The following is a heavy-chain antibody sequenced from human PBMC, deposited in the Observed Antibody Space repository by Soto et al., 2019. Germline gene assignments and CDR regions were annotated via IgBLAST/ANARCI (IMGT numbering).Heavy chain of an antibody. J-gene: IGHJ6*02. CDR2: ISAYNGNT. CDR3: ARDGAVGGYYYYYYGMDV. V-gene: IGHV1-18*01. CDR1: GYTFTSYG. D-gene: IGHD6-19*01. Sequence: ASVKGSCKASGYTFTSYGISWVREAPGQGLEWMGWISAYNGNTNYAQKLQGRVTMTTDTSTSTAYMELRSLRSDDTAVYYCARDGAVGGYYYYYYGMDVLGQVTKVTFS.